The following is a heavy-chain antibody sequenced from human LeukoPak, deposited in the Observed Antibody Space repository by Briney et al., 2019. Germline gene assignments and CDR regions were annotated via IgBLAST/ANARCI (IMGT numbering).Heavy chain of an antibody. J-gene: IGHJ2*01. D-gene: IGHD3-22*01. CDR3: ARGFSSGLWYFDL. CDR1: GGSISSYY. V-gene: IGHV4-4*07. CDR2: IYSSGST. Sequence: SETLSLTCTVSGGSISSYYWSWIRLPAGEGLEWIGRIYSSGSTNYNPSLKSRVTMSVDTSKNQFSLKLNSVTAADTAVYYCARGFSSGLWYFDLWGRGTLVTVSS.